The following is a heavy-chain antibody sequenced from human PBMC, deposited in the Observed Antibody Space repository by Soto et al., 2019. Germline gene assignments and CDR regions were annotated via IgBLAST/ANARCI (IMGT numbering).Heavy chain of an antibody. CDR1: GGSISSGGYS. CDR2: IYHSGST. CDR3: ARGWGDYVWGSYRENDAFDI. J-gene: IGHJ3*02. Sequence: PSETLSLTCAVSGGSISSGGYSWSWIRQPPGQGLEWIGYIYHSGSTYYNPSLKSRVTISVDRSKNQFSLKLSSVTAADTAVYYCARGWGDYVWGSYRENDAFDIWGQGTMVTVSS. D-gene: IGHD3-16*02. V-gene: IGHV4-30-2*01.